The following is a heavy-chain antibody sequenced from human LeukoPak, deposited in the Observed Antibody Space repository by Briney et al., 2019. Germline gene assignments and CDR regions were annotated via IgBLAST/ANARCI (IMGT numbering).Heavy chain of an antibody. D-gene: IGHD3-16*01. CDR2: IYYSGST. V-gene: IGHV4-39*01. CDR3: AGDEKGGGYYFDY. Sequence: SETLSLTCTVSGGSISSSSYYWGWIRQPPGKGLEWIGSIYYSGSTYYNPSLKSRVTISVDTSKNQFSLKLSSVTAADTAVYYCAGDEKGGGYYFDYWGQGTLVTVSS. J-gene: IGHJ4*02. CDR1: GGSISSSSYY.